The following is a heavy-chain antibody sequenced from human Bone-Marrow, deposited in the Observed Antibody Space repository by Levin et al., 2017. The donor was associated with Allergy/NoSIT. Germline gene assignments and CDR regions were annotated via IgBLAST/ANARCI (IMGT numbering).Heavy chain of an antibody. V-gene: IGHV1-18*01. Sequence: TCVRQSPGQGLEWMGWVSAYSGNTNYALNLQDRVTMTTDTATNTAYMELTSLRSDDTAIYYCARGHFPYYYYGMDVWGQGTTVVVSS. CDR3: ARGHFPYYYYGMDV. J-gene: IGHJ6*02. CDR2: VSAYSGNT.